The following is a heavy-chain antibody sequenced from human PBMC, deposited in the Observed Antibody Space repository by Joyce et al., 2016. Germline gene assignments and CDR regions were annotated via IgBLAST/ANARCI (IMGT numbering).Heavy chain of an antibody. CDR1: GGSISTYY. V-gene: IGHV4-4*07. Sequence: QVQLQESGPGLVKPSETLSLICTVSGGSISTYYWSWIRQPAGKELDGIGRIHKSGNTEYNPSLESPVTVSVDTSQNQFSQELGSVTAADSATYYCARVGGAAVGFYYGLDVWGKGTTVIVSS. CDR2: IHKSGNT. J-gene: IGHJ6*04. D-gene: IGHD1-26*01. CDR3: ARVGGAAVGFYYGLDV.